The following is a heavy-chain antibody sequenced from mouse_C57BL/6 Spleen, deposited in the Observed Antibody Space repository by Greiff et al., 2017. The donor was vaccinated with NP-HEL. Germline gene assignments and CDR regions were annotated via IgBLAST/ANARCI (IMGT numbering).Heavy chain of an antibody. D-gene: IGHD1-1*01. V-gene: IGHV5-17*01. CDR3: ERIGYGSRYGYLDV. CDR2: ISSGSSTI. Sequence: VQLKESGGGLVKPGGSLKLSCAASGFTFSDYGMHWVRQAPEKGLEWVAYISSGSSTIYYADTVQGRFTISRDNATNTVYLQMTSLRSEDTAMYYCERIGYGSRYGYLDVWGTGTTVTVSS. CDR1: GFTFSDYG. J-gene: IGHJ1*03.